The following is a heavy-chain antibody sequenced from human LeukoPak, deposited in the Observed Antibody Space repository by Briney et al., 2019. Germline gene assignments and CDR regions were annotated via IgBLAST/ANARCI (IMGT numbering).Heavy chain of an antibody. D-gene: IGHD3-22*01. V-gene: IGHV4-61*02. CDR3: ARDGISYYDTLDAFDI. CDR1: GGSISSGSYY. CDR2: IYTSGST. J-gene: IGHJ3*02. Sequence: PSQTLSLTCTVSGGSISSGSYYWSWIRQPAGKGLEWIGRIYTSGSTNYNPSLKSRVTISVDTSKNQFSLKLSSVPAADTAVYYCARDGISYYDTLDAFDIWGQGTMVTVSS.